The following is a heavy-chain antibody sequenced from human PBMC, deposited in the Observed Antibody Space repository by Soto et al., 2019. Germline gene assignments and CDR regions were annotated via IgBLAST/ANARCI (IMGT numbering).Heavy chain of an antibody. Sequence: GESLKISCKGSGYNFANYCIGWVLQMPEKGLEWMAIIYPADSDTRYSPSFQGQVTISADKSINTAYLQWSSLKASDTAMYYCVRPDSSGYYVYWGQGTLVTVSS. V-gene: IGHV5-51*01. J-gene: IGHJ4*02. CDR2: IYPADSDT. CDR1: GYNFANYC. D-gene: IGHD3-22*01. CDR3: VRPDSSGYYVY.